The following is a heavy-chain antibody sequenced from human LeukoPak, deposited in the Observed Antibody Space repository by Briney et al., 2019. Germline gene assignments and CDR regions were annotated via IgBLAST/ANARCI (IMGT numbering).Heavy chain of an antibody. Sequence: GGSLRLSCAASGFTFSSYGMHWVRQAPGKGLEWISVIYNGGSTHYADSVKGRFASSRDNSKNTLYLEMNSLRAEDTAIYYCARVYGSSYYFDYWGQGTLVTVSS. D-gene: IGHD2-15*01. CDR2: IYNGGST. J-gene: IGHJ4*02. CDR3: ARVYGSSYYFDY. CDR1: GFTFSSYG. V-gene: IGHV3-66*01.